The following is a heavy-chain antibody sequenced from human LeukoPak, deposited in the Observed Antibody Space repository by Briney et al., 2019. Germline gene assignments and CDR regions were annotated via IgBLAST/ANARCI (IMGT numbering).Heavy chain of an antibody. CDR1: GGSMSGAY. Sequence: SETLSLTCTVSGGSMSGAYWSWIRQPPGKGLEWIGYVFFTGNTNYNPSLGSRVTISVDTSKNQFSLKLSSVTAADTAVYYCASVDYYYGMDVWGQGTTVTVSS. V-gene: IGHV4-59*12. CDR3: ASVDYYYGMDV. CDR2: VFFTGNT. J-gene: IGHJ6*02.